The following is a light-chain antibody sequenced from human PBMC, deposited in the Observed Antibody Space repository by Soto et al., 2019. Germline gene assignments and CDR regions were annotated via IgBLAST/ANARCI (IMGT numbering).Light chain of an antibody. CDR2: GAS. J-gene: IGKJ5*01. Sequence: VLTQSPGTLSLSPGERDTLSCRASQSVSSSYLAWYQQKPGQAPRLLIYGASSRATGIPDRFSGAGSGADFTLTISRLEPEDFAVYYCQEYGTSRTFGQGTRLEIK. CDR3: QEYGTSRT. V-gene: IGKV3-20*01. CDR1: QSVSSSY.